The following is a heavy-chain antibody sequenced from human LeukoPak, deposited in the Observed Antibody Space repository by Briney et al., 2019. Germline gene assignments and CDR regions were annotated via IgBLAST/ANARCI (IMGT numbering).Heavy chain of an antibody. V-gene: IGHV3-30*02. CDR2: IRYDGSNK. J-gene: IGHJ5*02. D-gene: IGHD1-26*01. CDR1: GFTFSSYG. CDR3: AKGSGRGSYVLYNWFDP. Sequence: PGGSLRLSCAASGFTFSSYGMHWVRQAPGKGLEWVAFIRYDGSNKYYADSAKGRFTISRDNSKNTLYLQMNSLRAEDTAVYYCAKGSGRGSYVLYNWFDPWGQGTLVTVSS.